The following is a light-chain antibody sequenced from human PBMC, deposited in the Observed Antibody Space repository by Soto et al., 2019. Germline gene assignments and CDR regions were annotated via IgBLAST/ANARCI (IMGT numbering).Light chain of an antibody. J-gene: IGKJ4*01. CDR3: QHYGSLVLT. V-gene: IGKV3-20*01. CDR1: QSVSSTY. Sequence: EIVLTQSPGTLSLSPGERATLSCRASQSVSSTYLAWYQQKPGQAPRLLIYGASSRATGIPDRFSGSGSGKYFPLTISRLEPEYSAVYYCQHYGSLVLTFGGGTKVEIK. CDR2: GAS.